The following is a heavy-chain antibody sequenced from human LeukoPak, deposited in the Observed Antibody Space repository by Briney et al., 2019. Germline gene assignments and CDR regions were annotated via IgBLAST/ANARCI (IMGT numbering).Heavy chain of an antibody. D-gene: IGHD3-22*01. Sequence: GRSLRLSCAASGFTFSSYGMHWVRQAPGKGLEWVAVIWYDGSNKYYADSVKGRFTISRDNSKNTLYLQMNSLRAEDTAVYYCARDRRYYDSTVWILWGQGTLVTVSS. CDR3: ARDRRYYDSTVWIL. V-gene: IGHV3-33*01. CDR2: IWYDGSNK. J-gene: IGHJ4*02. CDR1: GFTFSSYG.